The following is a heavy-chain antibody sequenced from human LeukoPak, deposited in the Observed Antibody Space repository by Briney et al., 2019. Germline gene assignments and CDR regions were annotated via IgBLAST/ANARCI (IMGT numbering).Heavy chain of an antibody. D-gene: IGHD3-22*01. V-gene: IGHV4-34*01. CDR3: GRQFYYDSSGYYLGY. Sequence: PSETLSLTCAVYGGSFSGYYWSWIRQPPGKGLEWIGEINHSGSTNYNPSLKSRVTISVDTSKNQFSLKLSSVTAADTAVYYCGRQFYYDSSGYYLGYWGQGTLVTVSS. CDR2: INHSGST. CDR1: GGSFSGYY. J-gene: IGHJ4*02.